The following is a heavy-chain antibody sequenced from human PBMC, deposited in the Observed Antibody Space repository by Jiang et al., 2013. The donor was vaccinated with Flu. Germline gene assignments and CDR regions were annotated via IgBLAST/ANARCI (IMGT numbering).Heavy chain of an antibody. J-gene: IGHJ6*02. CDR1: GDSVSSNSAA. CDR2: TYYRSKWYN. D-gene: IGHD6-19*01. Sequence: SQTLSLTCAISGDSVSSNSAAWNWIRQSPSRGLEWLGRTYYRSKWYNDYAVSVKSRITINPDTSKNQFSLQLNSVTPEDTAVYYCARESSFFSSANIKRDYYYGMDVWGQGTTVTVSS. V-gene: IGHV6-1*01. CDR3: ARESSFFSSANIKRDYYYGMDV.